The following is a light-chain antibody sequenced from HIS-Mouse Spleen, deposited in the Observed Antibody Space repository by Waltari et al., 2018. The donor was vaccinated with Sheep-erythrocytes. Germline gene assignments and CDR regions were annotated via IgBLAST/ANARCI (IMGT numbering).Light chain of an antibody. Sequence: QSALTQPRSVSGSPGQSVTLSCTRTSSDVGGYNYVSWYQQHPGKAPKLMIYDVSKRPSGVPDRFSGSKSGNTASLTISGLQAEDEADYYCCSYAGSYNHVFATGTKVTVL. CDR3: CSYAGSYNHV. V-gene: IGLV2-11*01. CDR2: DVS. J-gene: IGLJ1*01. CDR1: SSDVGGYNY.